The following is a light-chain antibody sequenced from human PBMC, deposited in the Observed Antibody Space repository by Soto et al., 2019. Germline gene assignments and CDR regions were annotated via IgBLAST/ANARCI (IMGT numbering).Light chain of an antibody. CDR1: QSVRSN. CDR2: GAS. J-gene: IGKJ5*01. V-gene: IGKV3-15*01. Sequence: EVVMTQSPATLSVSPWERGTLCGRGSQSVRSNLAWYQQKPGQSPRLLSDGASTRATGIPARFSGSGSGTEFTLTISSLQSENFAVYNYHQYNHSPPITLGQGTRLE. CDR3: HQYNHSPPIT.